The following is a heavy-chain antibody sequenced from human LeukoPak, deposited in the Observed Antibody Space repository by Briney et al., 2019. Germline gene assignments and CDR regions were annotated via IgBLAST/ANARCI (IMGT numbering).Heavy chain of an antibody. CDR1: GFTFSSSW. CDR2: INRDGSST. J-gene: IGHJ4*02. Sequence: GGSLRLSCAASGFTFSSSWMHWVRQAPGKRLVWVSRINRDGSSTSYADSVKGRFTVSRDNAKNTLYLQMNGLRAGDTAVYYCARVGSAVAWDYWGQGTLVTVSS. CDR3: ARVGSAVAWDY. V-gene: IGHV3-74*01. D-gene: IGHD4-23*01.